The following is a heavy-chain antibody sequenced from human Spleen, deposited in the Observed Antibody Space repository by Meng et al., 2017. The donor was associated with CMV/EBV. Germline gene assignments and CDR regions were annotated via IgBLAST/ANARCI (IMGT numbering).Heavy chain of an antibody. Sequence: SLKISCAASGFTSNDYAMHWIRQAPGKGLEWVSGIYGNSARIDYADSVKGRFTISGDNAKNSLYLQMNGLRTEDTAVYYCIRDVRPGGADVWGQGTTVTVSS. CDR2: IYGNSARI. D-gene: IGHD3-10*01. CDR1: GFTSNDYA. J-gene: IGHJ6*02. V-gene: IGHV3-9*02. CDR3: IRDVRPGGADV.